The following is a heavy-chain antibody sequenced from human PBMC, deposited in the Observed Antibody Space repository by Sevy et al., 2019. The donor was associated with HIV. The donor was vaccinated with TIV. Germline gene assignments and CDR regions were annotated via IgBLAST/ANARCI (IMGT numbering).Heavy chain of an antibody. D-gene: IGHD3-10*01. CDR1: GGTFSSYA. J-gene: IGHJ6*03. CDR2: IIPIFGTA. CDR3: ARDGDGSGSYYYYYMDV. V-gene: IGHV1-69*06. Sequence: ASVKVSCKASGGTFSSYAISWVRQAPGQGLEWMGGIIPIFGTANYAQKFQGRVTINADKSTSTAYMELSSLRSEDTAVYYCARDGDGSGSYYYYYMDVWGKGTTVTVSS.